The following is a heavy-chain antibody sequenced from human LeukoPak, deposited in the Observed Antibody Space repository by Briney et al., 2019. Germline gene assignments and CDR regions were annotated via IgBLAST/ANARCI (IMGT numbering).Heavy chain of an antibody. CDR1: GYTFTSYY. Sequence: ASVKVSCKASGYTFTSYYMHWVRQAPGQGLEWMGWISAYNGNTNYAQKLQGRVTMTTDTSTSTAYMELRSLRSDDTAVYYCARATYCSSTSCYSRNNWFDPWGQGTLVTVSS. CDR2: ISAYNGNT. J-gene: IGHJ5*02. CDR3: ARATYCSSTSCYSRNNWFDP. V-gene: IGHV1-18*04. D-gene: IGHD2-2*01.